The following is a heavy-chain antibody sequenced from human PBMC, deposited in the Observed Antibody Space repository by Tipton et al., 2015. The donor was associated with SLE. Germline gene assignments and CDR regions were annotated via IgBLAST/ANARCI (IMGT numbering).Heavy chain of an antibody. V-gene: IGHV4-59*01. CDR3: ARDTYYDRTGHFDL. CDR1: GDSISSYY. CDR2: ISHSGST. Sequence: TLSLTCSVSGDSISSYYWNWIRQPPGKGLEWMGYISHSGSTNYNPALKSRVTISVDTSKNQFSLKLSSVTAADTAVYYCARDTYYDRTGHFDLWGQGALVTVSS. J-gene: IGHJ4*02. D-gene: IGHD3-22*01.